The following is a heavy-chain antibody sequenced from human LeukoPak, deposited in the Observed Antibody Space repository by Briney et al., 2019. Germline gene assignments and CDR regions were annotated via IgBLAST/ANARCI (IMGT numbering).Heavy chain of an antibody. CDR1: GYSISSGYY. D-gene: IGHD2-21*02. J-gene: IGHJ4*02. CDR2: IYHSGST. Sequence: PSETLSLTCTVSGYSISSGYYWGWIRQPPGKGLEWIGSIYHSGSTYYNPSLESRVTISVDTSKNQFSLKLSSVTAADTAVYYCARHHRVTAIDYWGQGTLVTVSS. CDR3: ARHHRVTAIDY. V-gene: IGHV4-38-2*02.